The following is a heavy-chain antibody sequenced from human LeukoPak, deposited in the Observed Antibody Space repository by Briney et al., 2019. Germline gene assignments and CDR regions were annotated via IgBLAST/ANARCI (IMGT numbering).Heavy chain of an antibody. Sequence: ASVKVSCKASGYTFTGYYMHWVRQAPGQGLEWMGWINPNSGGTNYAQKFQGRVTMTRDASINAAYMELSRLTSDDTAVYYCARVRVGEDLDYWGQGTLVTVSS. CDR3: ARVRVGEDLDY. V-gene: IGHV1-2*02. D-gene: IGHD3-16*01. J-gene: IGHJ4*02. CDR1: GYTFTGYY. CDR2: INPNSGGT.